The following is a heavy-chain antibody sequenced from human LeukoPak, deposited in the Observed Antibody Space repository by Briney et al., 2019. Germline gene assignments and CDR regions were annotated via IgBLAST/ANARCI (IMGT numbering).Heavy chain of an antibody. CDR3: ARGGARPGGYYDSSGYREFIDI. D-gene: IGHD3-22*01. J-gene: IGHJ3*02. Sequence: SETLSLTCAVYGGSFSGYYWSWIRQPPGKGLEWIGEINHSGSTNYTPSLKSRVTISVDTSKNQFSLKLSSVTAADTAVYYCARGGARPGGYYDSSGYREFIDIWGQGTMVTVSS. V-gene: IGHV4-34*01. CDR2: INHSGST. CDR1: GGSFSGYY.